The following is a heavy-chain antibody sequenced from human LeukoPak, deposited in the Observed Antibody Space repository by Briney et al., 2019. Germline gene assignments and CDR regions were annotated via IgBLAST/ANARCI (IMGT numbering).Heavy chain of an antibody. V-gene: IGHV3-23*01. CDR1: GFTFSSYA. J-gene: IGHJ3*02. CDR3: AKDYEYYYDSSGYPPGAFDI. D-gene: IGHD3-22*01. CDR2: ISGSGGST. Sequence: GESLRLSCAASGFTFSSYAMSWVRQAPGKGLEWVSAISGSGGSTYYADSVKGRFTISRDNSKNTLYLQMNSLRAEDTAVYYCAKDYEYYYDSSGYPPGAFDIWGQGTMVTVSS.